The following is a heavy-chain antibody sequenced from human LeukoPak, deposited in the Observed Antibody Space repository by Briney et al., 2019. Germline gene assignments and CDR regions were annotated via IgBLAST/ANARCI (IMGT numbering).Heavy chain of an antibody. CDR3: ARDRSFGDDP. Sequence: GASVKVSCKTSGYTFTGYYLHWVRPAPGQGLEWRGWINTNNCDTKYAQTFQGRVTMTRDTSISTAYMDLIGLKSDDTAVYFCARDRSFGDDPWGQGTLVTVSS. D-gene: IGHD3-16*01. CDR2: INTNNCDT. V-gene: IGHV1-2*02. J-gene: IGHJ5*02. CDR1: GYTFTGYY.